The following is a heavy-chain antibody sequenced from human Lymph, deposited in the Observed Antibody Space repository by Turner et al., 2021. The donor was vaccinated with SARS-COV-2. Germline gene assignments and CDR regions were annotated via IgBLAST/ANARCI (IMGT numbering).Heavy chain of an antibody. J-gene: IGHJ4*02. CDR3: ARSRDLQSMVRGVDPFDY. Sequence: QVQLVQSGAEVKKPGGSVKVSCKASGYHLTGYYMHWVRQAPGQGLEWMRWIHPNGSGTNYAQKFQGRVTMTRDTSISTAYMDLSRLRYDDTAMYYCARSRDLQSMVRGVDPFDYWGQGTLVTVSS. CDR1: GYHLTGYY. CDR2: IHPNGSGT. D-gene: IGHD3-10*01. V-gene: IGHV1-2*02.